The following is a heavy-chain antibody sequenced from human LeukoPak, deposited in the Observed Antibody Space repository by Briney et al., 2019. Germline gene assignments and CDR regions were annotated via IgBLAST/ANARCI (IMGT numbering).Heavy chain of an antibody. CDR2: INSDGSST. D-gene: IGHD4-17*01. V-gene: IGHV3-74*01. CDR3: VRDDYGDYLFDN. Sequence: GGSLRLSCAASGFTFSGNWMHWVRQAPGKGLVWVSRINSDGSSTSYADSVKGRFTISRDNAKNTLYLQMNSLRAEDMAVYFCVRDDYGDYLFDNWGQGTLVTVSS. CDR1: GFTFSGNW. J-gene: IGHJ4*02.